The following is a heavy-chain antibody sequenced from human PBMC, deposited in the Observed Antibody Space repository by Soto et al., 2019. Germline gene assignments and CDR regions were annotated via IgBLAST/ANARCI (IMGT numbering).Heavy chain of an antibody. CDR1: GGSISSYY. Sequence: SETLSLTCTVSGGSISSYYWSWIRQPPGKGLEWIGCIYYSGSTNYNPSLKSRVTISVDTSKNQFSLKLSSVTAADTAVYYCARLGLRFLEWLLYGVFDPWGQGTLVTVSS. J-gene: IGHJ5*02. V-gene: IGHV4-59*08. D-gene: IGHD3-3*01. CDR3: ARLGLRFLEWLLYGVFDP. CDR2: IYYSGST.